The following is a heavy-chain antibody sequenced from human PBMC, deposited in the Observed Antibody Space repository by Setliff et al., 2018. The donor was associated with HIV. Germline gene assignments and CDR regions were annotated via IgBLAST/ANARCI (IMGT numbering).Heavy chain of an antibody. D-gene: IGHD3-3*01. CDR3: ARGFVLRFLEWSMPDAFDI. Sequence: GGSLRLSCAASGFTFSSYEMNWVRQAPGKGLEWVSFISRTSSYIYYADSLKGRFTISRDNAKNSLYLQMNSLRAEDTAVYYCARGFVLRFLEWSMPDAFDIWGQGTMVTVSS. J-gene: IGHJ3*02. CDR1: GFTFSSYE. CDR2: ISRTSSYI. V-gene: IGHV3-21*01.